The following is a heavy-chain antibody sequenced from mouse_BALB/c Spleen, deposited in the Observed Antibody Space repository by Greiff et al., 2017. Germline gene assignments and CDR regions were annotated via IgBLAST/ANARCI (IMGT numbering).Heavy chain of an antibody. CDR1: GFTFSSYT. J-gene: IGHJ3*01. D-gene: IGHD2-4*01. CDR3: ARHGLWYDYDGAWLAY. Sequence: EVKLMESGGGLVQPGGSLKISCAASGFTFSSYTMSWVRQTPEKRLEWVAYISNGGGSTYYPDTVKGRFTISRDNAKNTLYLQMSSMKSEDTAMYYCARHGLWYDYDGAWLAYWGQGTLVTVSA. CDR2: ISNGGGST. V-gene: IGHV5-12-2*01.